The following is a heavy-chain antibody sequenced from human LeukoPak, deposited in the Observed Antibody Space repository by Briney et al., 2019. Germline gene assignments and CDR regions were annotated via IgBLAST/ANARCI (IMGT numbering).Heavy chain of an antibody. D-gene: IGHD3-22*01. CDR1: GFTFSSYA. V-gene: IGHV3-30-3*01. J-gene: IGHJ4*02. CDR3: ARAWLHLDY. CDR2: ISYDGSNK. Sequence: GGSLRLSCAASGFTFSSYAMHWVRQAPGKGLEWVAVISYDGSNKYYADSVKGRFTISRDNSKNTLCLQMNSLRAEDTAVYSCARAWLHLDYWGQGTLVTVSS.